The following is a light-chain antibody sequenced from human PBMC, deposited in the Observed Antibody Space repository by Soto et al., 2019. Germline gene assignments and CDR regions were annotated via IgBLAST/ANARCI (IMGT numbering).Light chain of an antibody. CDR1: SSNIGNNY. V-gene: IGLV1-51*01. CDR3: GTCDSSLSAVV. Sequence: QSVLTQPPSVSAAPGQKVTISCSGSSSNIGNNYVSWYQQLPGTAPKLLIYDNNKRPSGIPDRFSGSKSGTSATLGITGLQTGDEADYYCGTCDSSLSAVVFGGVTKVTVL. J-gene: IGLJ2*01. CDR2: DNN.